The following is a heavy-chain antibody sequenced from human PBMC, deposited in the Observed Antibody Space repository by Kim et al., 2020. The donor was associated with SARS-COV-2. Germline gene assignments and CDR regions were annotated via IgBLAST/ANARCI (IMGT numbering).Heavy chain of an antibody. Sequence: SVKVSCKASGGTFSSYAISWVRQAPGQGLEWMGGIIPIFGTANYAQKFQGRVTITADESTSTAYMELSSLRSEDTAVYYWGGGDYGSGPYSAYGMDVWGQGTTVTVSS. V-gene: IGHV1-69*13. J-gene: IGHJ6*02. CDR1: GGTFSSYA. CDR3: GGGDYGSGPYSAYGMDV. D-gene: IGHD3-10*01. CDR2: IIPIFGTA.